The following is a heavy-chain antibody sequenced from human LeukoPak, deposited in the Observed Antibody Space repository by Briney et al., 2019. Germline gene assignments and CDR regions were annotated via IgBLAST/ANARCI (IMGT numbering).Heavy chain of an antibody. CDR2: ISGSGGST. D-gene: IGHD3-22*01. J-gene: IGHJ4*02. CDR3: AKNPNYYYDSSGYFPY. CDR1: GFTFSSYA. Sequence: GGSLRLSCAASGFTFSSYAMSWVRQAPGKGLEWVAVISGSGGSTYYADSVKGRFTISRDSSKNTLYLQMNSLRAEDTAVYYCAKNPNYYYDSSGYFPYWGQGTLDTVSS. V-gene: IGHV3-23*01.